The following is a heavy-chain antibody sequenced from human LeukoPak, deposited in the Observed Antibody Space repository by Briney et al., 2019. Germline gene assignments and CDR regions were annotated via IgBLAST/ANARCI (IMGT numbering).Heavy chain of an antibody. CDR1: GGSISSYY. CDR3: ARHGYYYGSATFDY. V-gene: IGHV4-59*08. D-gene: IGHD3-10*01. J-gene: IGHJ4*02. CDR2: IYYSGST. Sequence: PSETLSLTCTVSGGSISSYYWSWIRQPPGKGLEWIGYIYYSGSTNYNPSLKSRVTISVDTSKNQFSLKLSSVTAADTAVYYCARHGYYYGSATFDYWGQGTLVTVSS.